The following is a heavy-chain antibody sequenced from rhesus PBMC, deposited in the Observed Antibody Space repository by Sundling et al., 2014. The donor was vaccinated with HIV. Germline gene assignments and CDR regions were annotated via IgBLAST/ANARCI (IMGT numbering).Heavy chain of an antibody. CDR2: IYGSGGSI. CDR1: GASISSNY. Sequence: QVQLQESGPGLVKPSETLPLTCAVSGASISSNYWSWIRQAPGKGLEWLGHIYGSGGSIDRNPSLKSRVTISIDTSRNQISLKLNSVTAADTAVYYCAREGIAAAVDFWGQGVLVIVSS. J-gene: IGHJ4*01. CDR3: AREGIAAAVDF. D-gene: IGHD6-31*01. V-gene: IGHV4S2*01.